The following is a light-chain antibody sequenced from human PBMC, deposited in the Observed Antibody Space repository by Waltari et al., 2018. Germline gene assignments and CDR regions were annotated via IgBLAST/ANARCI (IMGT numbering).Light chain of an antibody. V-gene: IGKV1-5*01. CDR3: QQYNSYSQT. J-gene: IGKJ1*01. CDR1: QSVSSW. Sequence: DIQMTQSPSTLSASVGYRVTITCRASQSVSSWLAWYQQKPGKAPKPLIYDASSLESGVPSRFSGSGSGTEFTLTITSLQPDDFATYYCQQYNSYSQTFGQGTKVEIK. CDR2: DAS.